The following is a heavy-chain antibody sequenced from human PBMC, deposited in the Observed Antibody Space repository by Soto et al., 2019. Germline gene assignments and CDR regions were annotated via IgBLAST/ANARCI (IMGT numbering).Heavy chain of an antibody. D-gene: IGHD4-17*01. J-gene: IGHJ1*01. CDR1: GFTFSTYS. Sequence: EVHLVESGGGLVQPGGSLRLSCAASGFTFSTYSMNWVRQAPGKGLEWVSYISSTSSTIYYADYVKGRFTISRDNAKNSLYLQMNSLREEDTAVYYCASGGLPGTTAVMVNQHWGQGTLGTVSS. V-gene: IGHV3-48*02. CDR2: ISSTSSTI. CDR3: ASGGLPGTTAVMVNQH.